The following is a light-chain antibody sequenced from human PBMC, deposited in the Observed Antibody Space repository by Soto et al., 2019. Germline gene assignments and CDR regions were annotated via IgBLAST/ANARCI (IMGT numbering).Light chain of an antibody. CDR3: KQYGSSPWT. CDR1: QSVSSTY. V-gene: IGKV3-20*01. CDR2: GAS. Sequence: EIVLTQSPGTLSLSPGERATLSCRASQSVSSTYLAWYQQKPGQAPRLLIYGASSRATGIPDRFSGSGSGTEFTLTISSLEPEEFAVYYCKQYGSSPWTFGQGTKVEIK. J-gene: IGKJ1*01.